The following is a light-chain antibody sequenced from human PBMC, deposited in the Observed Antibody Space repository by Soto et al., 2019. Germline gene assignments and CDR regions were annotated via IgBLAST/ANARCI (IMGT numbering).Light chain of an antibody. J-gene: IGKJ1*01. Sequence: DIQMTQSPSSLSASVGDRVTITCRASQSISSYLNWYQQKPGKAPNLLIYAASSLQSGVPSRFSGRGSGTDFTLTISRLQPEDFASYYCQQSYSTLWTFGQGTKVEIK. V-gene: IGKV1-39*01. CDR2: AAS. CDR3: QQSYSTLWT. CDR1: QSISSY.